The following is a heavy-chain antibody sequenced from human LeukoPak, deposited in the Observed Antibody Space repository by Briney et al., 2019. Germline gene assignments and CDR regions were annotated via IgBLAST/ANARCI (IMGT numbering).Heavy chain of an antibody. D-gene: IGHD2-2*01. J-gene: IGHJ4*02. V-gene: IGHV3-30*02. Sequence: PGGSLRLSCVASGFTFSYYGMHWVRQAPGKGLEWVAFIRYDGSNEYYAESVKGRFTISRDNSKNTLYLQMNSLRVGDTAAYYCAKIEGKYQLANIPDSWGQGTLATVSS. CDR3: AKIEGKYQLANIPDS. CDR2: IRYDGSNE. CDR1: GFTFSYYG.